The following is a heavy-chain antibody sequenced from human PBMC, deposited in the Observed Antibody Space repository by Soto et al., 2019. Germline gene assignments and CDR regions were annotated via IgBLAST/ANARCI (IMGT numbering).Heavy chain of an antibody. Sequence: QVQLQESGPGLVKPSGTLSLTCAVSGDSVSSPYYWCWVRQPPGKGLEWIGEVFHTGTTSYNPSLRSRVTISMDKSNNQFSLDLSYVTDADTGVYYCARSAGWYAVHSWGPGTLVIVSS. J-gene: IGHJ4*02. CDR3: ARSAGWYAVHS. V-gene: IGHV4-4*02. CDR2: VFHTGTT. D-gene: IGHD6-19*01. CDR1: GDSVSSPYY.